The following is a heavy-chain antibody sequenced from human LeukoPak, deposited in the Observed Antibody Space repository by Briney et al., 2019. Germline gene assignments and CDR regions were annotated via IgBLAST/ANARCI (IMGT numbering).Heavy chain of an antibody. CDR2: ISAYNGKT. Sequence: ASVKVSCKASGYTFTSYGISWVRQAPGQGREWMGWISAYNGKTNYAQKLQGRVTMTTDTSTSTAYMELRSLRSDDTAVYYCAREFRYSSGWLQGPNINWFDPWGQGTLVTVSS. D-gene: IGHD6-19*01. CDR1: GYTFTSYG. V-gene: IGHV1-18*01. J-gene: IGHJ5*02. CDR3: AREFRYSSGWLQGPNINWFDP.